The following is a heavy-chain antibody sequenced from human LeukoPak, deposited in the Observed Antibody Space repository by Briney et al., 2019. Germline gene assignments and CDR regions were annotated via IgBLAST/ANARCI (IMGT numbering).Heavy chain of an antibody. Sequence: SETLSLTCTVSGGSISSYQWSWIRQPPGKGLEWIGYIYYSGSTDYNPSLKSRVTITLDTSKNHLSLKLSSVTAADTAVYYCARSPPFSLRRGAFEMDVWGKGTTVTISS. D-gene: IGHD3-10*01. V-gene: IGHV4-59*01. CDR3: ARSPPFSLRRGAFEMDV. J-gene: IGHJ6*04. CDR2: IYYSGST. CDR1: GGSISSYQ.